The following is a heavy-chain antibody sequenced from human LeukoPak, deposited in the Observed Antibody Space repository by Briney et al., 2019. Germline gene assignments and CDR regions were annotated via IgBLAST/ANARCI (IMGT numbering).Heavy chain of an antibody. CDR3: AKDRSDYSNYALGVLDY. J-gene: IGHJ4*02. CDR1: GLTFNDYW. Sequence: PGGSLRLSCTASGLTFNDYWMHWVRQAPGKGLVWISRIDGDGTSISYTDSVKGRFTISRDIVKNTLFLEMNNLGAEDTAVYYCAKDRSDYSNYALGVLDYWGQGTLVTVSS. V-gene: IGHV3-74*01. D-gene: IGHD4-11*01. CDR2: IDGDGTSI.